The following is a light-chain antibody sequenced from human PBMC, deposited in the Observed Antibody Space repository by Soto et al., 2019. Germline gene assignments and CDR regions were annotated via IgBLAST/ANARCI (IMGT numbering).Light chain of an antibody. Sequence: QPVLTQPPSVSGAPGQSVTISCTGSSSNIGAGYDVHWYQQLPGTAPKLLIYGHNNRPSGVPDRFSGSKSGTSASLAITGLQAEDEADYYCQSYDSSLSGSRVFGGGTKLTVL. J-gene: IGLJ2*01. V-gene: IGLV1-40*01. CDR3: QSYDSSLSGSRV. CDR2: GHN. CDR1: SSNIGAGYD.